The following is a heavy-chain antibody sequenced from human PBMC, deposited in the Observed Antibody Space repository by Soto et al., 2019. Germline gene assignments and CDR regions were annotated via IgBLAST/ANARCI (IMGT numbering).Heavy chain of an antibody. V-gene: IGHV6-1*01. CDR2: TYYRSRWYS. J-gene: IGHJ4*02. CDR3: ERDPPGFPSAFDF. Sequence: SQTLSLTCAISGDSVSSNGAAWNWIRQSPSRGLEWLGRTYYRSRWYSDYAPSVKSRITVNPDTSQNQFSLQLNSVTPEDTTISSCERDPPGFPSAFDFWCQGTLVTVSS. D-gene: IGHD6-19*01. CDR1: GDSVSSNGAA.